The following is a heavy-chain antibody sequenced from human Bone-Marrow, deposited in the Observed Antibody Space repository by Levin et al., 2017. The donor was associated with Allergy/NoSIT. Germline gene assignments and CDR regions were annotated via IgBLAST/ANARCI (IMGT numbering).Heavy chain of an antibody. D-gene: IGHD2-15*01. CDR1: GGSISSYY. CDR2: IYYSGST. Sequence: PSETLSLTCTVSGGSISSYYWSWIRQPPGKGLEWIGYIYYSGSTNYNPSLKSRVTISVDTSKNQFSLKLSSVTAADTAVYYCARRLGYCSGGSCYWGFDPWGQGTLVTVSS. V-gene: IGHV4-59*08. CDR3: ARRLGYCSGGSCYWGFDP. J-gene: IGHJ5*02.